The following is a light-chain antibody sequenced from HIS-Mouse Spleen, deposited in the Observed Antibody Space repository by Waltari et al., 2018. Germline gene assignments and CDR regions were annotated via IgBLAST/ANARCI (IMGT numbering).Light chain of an antibody. J-gene: IGKJ1*01. CDR2: GAS. Sequence: EIVMMQSPATLSVSPGERATLSCRASQSVSSNLAWYQQKPGQAPRLLIYGASTRATGSPARFSGSGSGTEFTLTISSMQSEDFAVYYCQQYNNRRTFGQGTKVEIK. V-gene: IGKV3-15*01. CDR1: QSVSSN. CDR3: QQYNNRRT.